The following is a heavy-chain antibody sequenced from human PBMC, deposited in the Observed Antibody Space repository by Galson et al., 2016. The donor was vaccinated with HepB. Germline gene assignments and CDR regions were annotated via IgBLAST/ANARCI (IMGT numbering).Heavy chain of an antibody. CDR1: GGTFNTYP. V-gene: IGHV1-69*13. CDR3: ARGMEQLGYYYGMDV. D-gene: IGHD6-6*01. J-gene: IGHJ6*02. Sequence: SVKVSCKVSGGTFNTYPITWVRQVPGQGLEWMGGIIPIIGTINYAQKFQDRVTITADESTTTAYMELSSLRSEDTAVYYCARGMEQLGYYYGMDVWGQGTTVTVSS. CDR2: IIPIIGTI.